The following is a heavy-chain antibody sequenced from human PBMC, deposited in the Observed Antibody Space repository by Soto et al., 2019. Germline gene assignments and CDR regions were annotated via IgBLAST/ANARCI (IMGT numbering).Heavy chain of an antibody. CDR1: GGSISSGGYY. CDR3: ARGSSIAGLYYGMDV. J-gene: IGHJ6*02. D-gene: IGHD6-6*01. Sequence: QVQLQESGPGLVKPSQTLSLTCTVSGGSISSGGYYWTWIRQHPGKGLEWIGYNYYSGITYYNPSLKSRVTISLDTSKNPFSLNLSSVTAADTAVYYCARGSSIAGLYYGMDVWGQGTTVTVSS. V-gene: IGHV4-31*03. CDR2: NYYSGIT.